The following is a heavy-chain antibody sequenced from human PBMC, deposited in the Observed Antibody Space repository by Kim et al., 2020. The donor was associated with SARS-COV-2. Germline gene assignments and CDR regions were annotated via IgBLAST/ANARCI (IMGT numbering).Heavy chain of an antibody. J-gene: IGHJ4*02. CDR2: ISGSGGST. D-gene: IGHD3-22*01. Sequence: GGSLRLSCAASGFTFSSYAMSWVRQAPGKGLEWVSAISGSGGSTYYADSMKGRFTISRDNSKNTLYLQMNSLRAEDTAVYYCAKDPDSSGYFDYWGQGTLVTVSS. CDR3: AKDPDSSGYFDY. V-gene: IGHV3-23*01. CDR1: GFTFSSYA.